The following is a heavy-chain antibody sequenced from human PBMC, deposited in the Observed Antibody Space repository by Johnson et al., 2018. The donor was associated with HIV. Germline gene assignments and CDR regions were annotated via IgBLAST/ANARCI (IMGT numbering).Heavy chain of an antibody. J-gene: IGHJ3*01. CDR3: ARGIIVSPDAFDF. CDR2: ISGSGGST. CDR1: GITFSDYY. Sequence: VQLVESGGGLVKPGGSLRLSCAASGITFSDYYMSWIRQAPGKGLEWVSAISGSGGSTNYADSVKGRFTISRDNSKNTLYLQMNSLRREDTAVYYCARGIIVSPDAFDFWGLGTRVTVSS. V-gene: IGHV3-23*04. D-gene: IGHD5/OR15-5a*01.